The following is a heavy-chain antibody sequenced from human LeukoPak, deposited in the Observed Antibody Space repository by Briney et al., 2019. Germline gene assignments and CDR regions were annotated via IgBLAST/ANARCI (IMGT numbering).Heavy chain of an antibody. CDR1: GFTFNNYA. CDR3: VKYSRYFDY. J-gene: IGHJ4*02. V-gene: IGHV3-23*01. CDR2: ITNSGGAT. Sequence: GGSLRLSCEASGFTFNNYAMSWVRQAPGKGPDWVSTITNSGGATYYADSVKGRFTISRDNSQKTLYLEINSLRAEDTAVYYCVKYSRYFDYWGQGTLVTVSS. D-gene: IGHD2-15*01.